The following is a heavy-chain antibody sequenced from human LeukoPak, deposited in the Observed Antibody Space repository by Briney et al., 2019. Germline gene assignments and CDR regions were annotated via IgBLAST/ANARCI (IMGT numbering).Heavy chain of an antibody. V-gene: IGHV3-30*18. CDR1: GFTFSSYG. CDR3: AKDRDKQWLAWYFDL. J-gene: IGHJ2*01. D-gene: IGHD6-19*01. CDR2: ISYDGSNK. Sequence: GGSLRLSCAASGFTFSSYGMHWVRQAPGKGLEWVAVISYDGSNKYYADSVKGRFTISRDNSKNTLYLQMNSLRAEDTAVYYCAKDRDKQWLAWYFDLWGRGTLVTVSS.